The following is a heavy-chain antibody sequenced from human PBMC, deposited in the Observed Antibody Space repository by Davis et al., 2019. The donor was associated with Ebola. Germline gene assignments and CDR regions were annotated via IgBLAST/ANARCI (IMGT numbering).Heavy chain of an antibody. J-gene: IGHJ2*01. CDR2: ISAYNGNT. V-gene: IGHV1-18*01. CDR1: GYTFTNYG. D-gene: IGHD3-16*01. CDR3: ARDMTLEGYFDL. Sequence: AASVKVSCKASGYTFTNYGISWVRQAPGQGLEWMGWISAYNGNTKYAQKLQGRVTMTTDTSTTTAYMELRSLRSDDTAMYYCARDMTLEGYFDLWGRGTLVTVSS.